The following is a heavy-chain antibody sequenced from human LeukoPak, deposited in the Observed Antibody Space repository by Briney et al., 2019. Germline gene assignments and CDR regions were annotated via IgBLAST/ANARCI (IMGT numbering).Heavy chain of an antibody. CDR3: ARDQGCSSTSCYRLVDY. V-gene: IGHV3-21*01. CDR1: GFTFSSYA. Sequence: GGSLRLSCAASGFTFSSYAMSWVRQAPGKGLEWVSAISGSSSYIYYADSVKGRFTISRDNAKNSLYLQMNSLRAEDTAVYYCARDQGCSSTSCYRLVDYWGQGTLVTVSS. J-gene: IGHJ4*02. CDR2: ISGSSSYI. D-gene: IGHD2-2*02.